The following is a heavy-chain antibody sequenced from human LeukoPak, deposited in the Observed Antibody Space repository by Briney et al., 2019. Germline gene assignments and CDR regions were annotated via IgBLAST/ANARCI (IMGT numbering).Heavy chain of an antibody. J-gene: IGHJ4*02. V-gene: IGHV1-46*01. CDR3: ARDFGTYDSSGYYPDY. CDR1: GYTFTSYY. D-gene: IGHD3-22*01. CDR2: INPSGGST. Sequence: ASVKVSCKASGYTFTSYYMHWVRQAPGQGLEWMGIINPSGGSTSYAQKFQGRVTMTRDTSTSTVYMELSSLRSEDTAVYYCARDFGTYDSSGYYPDYWGQGTLVTVSS.